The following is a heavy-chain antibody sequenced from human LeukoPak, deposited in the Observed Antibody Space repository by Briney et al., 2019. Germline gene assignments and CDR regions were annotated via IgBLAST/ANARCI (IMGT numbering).Heavy chain of an antibody. CDR3: ASPDSNGSAHYGMDV. D-gene: IGHD3-22*01. V-gene: IGHV1-69*04. Sequence: SVKVSCKASGGTFSSYAISWVRQAPGQGLEWMGRIIPILGIANYAQKFQGRVTIIADKSTSTAYMELSSLRSEDTAVYYCASPDSNGSAHYGMDVWGQGTTVTVSS. J-gene: IGHJ6*02. CDR2: IIPILGIA. CDR1: GGTFSSYA.